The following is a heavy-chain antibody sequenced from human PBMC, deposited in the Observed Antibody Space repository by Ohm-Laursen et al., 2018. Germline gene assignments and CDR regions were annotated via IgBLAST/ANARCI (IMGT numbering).Heavy chain of an antibody. CDR2: ISGSGGST. J-gene: IGHJ4*02. Sequence: SLRLSCSASGITFSSYAMNWVRQAPGKGLEWVSGISGSGGSTDYADSVKGRFTISRDNSKNTLYLQMNSLRADDTAVYYCAKTRLPGYSSGFDYWGQGTLVTVSS. D-gene: IGHD6-19*01. CDR3: AKTRLPGYSSGFDY. V-gene: IGHV3-23*01. CDR1: GITFSSYA.